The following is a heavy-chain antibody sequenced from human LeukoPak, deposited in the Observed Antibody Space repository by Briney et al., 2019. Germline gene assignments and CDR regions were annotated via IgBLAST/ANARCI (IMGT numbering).Heavy chain of an antibody. CDR1: GYTFTTYF. CDR2: INPSGGST. J-gene: IGHJ3*02. CDR3: ARVKGVGDGFDI. D-gene: IGHD3-10*01. Sequence: ASVRVSCKASGYTFTTYFMHWVRQAPGQGLEWMGMINPSGGSTSYAQKFQGRVAMTRDTSTSTVYMELSSLESEDTAVYYCARVKGVGDGFDIWGQGTIVSISS. V-gene: IGHV1-46*01.